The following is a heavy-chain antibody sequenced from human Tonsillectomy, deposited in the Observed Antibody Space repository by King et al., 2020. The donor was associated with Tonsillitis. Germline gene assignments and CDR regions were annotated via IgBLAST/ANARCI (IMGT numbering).Heavy chain of an antibody. Sequence: VQLVESGGGLVKPGGSLRLSCAASGFTFNNYSMNWVRQAPGKGLEWVSSISRYSTYMFYADSLKGRFTISRDNVKNSLSLQMDSLRAEDTAVYYCARRSGQLAEGDAFDIWGQGTMVTVSS. CDR3: ARRSGQLAEGDAFDI. D-gene: IGHD6-6*01. J-gene: IGHJ3*02. V-gene: IGHV3-21*01. CDR2: ISRYSTYM. CDR1: GFTFNNYS.